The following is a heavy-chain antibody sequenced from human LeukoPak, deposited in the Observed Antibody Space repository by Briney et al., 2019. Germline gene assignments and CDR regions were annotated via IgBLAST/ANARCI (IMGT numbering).Heavy chain of an antibody. D-gene: IGHD3-3*01. J-gene: IGHJ3*02. V-gene: IGHV1-2*02. CDR3: ARDHGDDAFDI. CDR2: INSNRGGT. Sequence: GASVKVSCKASGYTFTNYYIHWVRQAPGQGLEWMGWINSNRGGTNYAQKFQGRVTMTRDTSISTAYMELRSVRSDDTAVYYCARDHGDDAFDIWDPGTMVTVSS. CDR1: GYTFTNYY.